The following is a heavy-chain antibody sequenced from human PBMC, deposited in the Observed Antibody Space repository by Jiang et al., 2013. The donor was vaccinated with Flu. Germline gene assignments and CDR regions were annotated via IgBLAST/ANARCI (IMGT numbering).Heavy chain of an antibody. CDR3: ARGGGRLVDY. CDR1: GFTFSSFW. V-gene: IGHV3-7*04. D-gene: IGHD3-9*01. CDR2: IKEDGSEK. J-gene: IGHJ4*02. Sequence: SCAASGFTFSSFWMSWARQAPGKGLEWVANIKEDGSEKYYVDSVKGRFTISRDNAKNSLYLQMNSLRAEDTAVYYCARGGGRLVDYWGQGTLVTVSS.